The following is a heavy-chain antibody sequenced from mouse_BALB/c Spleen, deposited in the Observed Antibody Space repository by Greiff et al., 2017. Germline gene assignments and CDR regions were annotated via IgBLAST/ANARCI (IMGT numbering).Heavy chain of an antibody. Sequence: EVQLVESGGGLVKPGGSLKLSCAASGFTFSDYYMYWVRQTPEKRLEWVATISDGGSYTYYPDSVKGRFTISRDNAKNNLYLQMSSLKSEDTAMYYCAREGGGNYNYAMDYWGQGTSVTVSS. CDR1: GFTFSDYY. CDR2: ISDGGSYT. J-gene: IGHJ4*01. V-gene: IGHV5-4*02. D-gene: IGHD2-1*01. CDR3: AREGGGNYNYAMDY.